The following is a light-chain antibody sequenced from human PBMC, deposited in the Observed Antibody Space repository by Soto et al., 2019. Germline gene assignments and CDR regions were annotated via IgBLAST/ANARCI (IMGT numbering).Light chain of an antibody. CDR2: GAS. CDR1: QSVSGSY. J-gene: IGKJ2*01. CDR3: QQYSSSLMYT. Sequence: DIMLTQSPGTLSLSPGERATLSCRASQSVSGSYLAWYQQKPGQTPRLLIYGASSRATGIPDRFSGSGSGTDFPLTISRLEPEVFAVYYCQQYSSSLMYTFGQGTKLEIK. V-gene: IGKV3-20*01.